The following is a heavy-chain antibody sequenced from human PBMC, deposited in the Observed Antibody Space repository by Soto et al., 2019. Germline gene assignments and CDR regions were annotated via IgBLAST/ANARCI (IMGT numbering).Heavy chain of an antibody. CDR1: GYTFTSYG. CDR2: ISAYNGNT. J-gene: IGHJ5*02. Sequence: ASVKVSCKASGYTFTSYGISWVRQAPGQGLEWMGWISAYNGNTIYAQRLQGRFTMTTDTSTTTAYMELSSLRSDDTAVYYCARNLIAVRPGWFDPWGQGTPVTVSS. CDR3: ARNLIAVRPGWFDP. D-gene: IGHD6-6*01. V-gene: IGHV1-18*01.